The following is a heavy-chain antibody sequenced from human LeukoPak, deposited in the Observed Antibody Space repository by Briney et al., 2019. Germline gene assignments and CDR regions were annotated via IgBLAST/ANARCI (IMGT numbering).Heavy chain of an antibody. CDR3: AIYSSWPVIAY. CDR2: FDPEDGET. V-gene: IGHV1-24*01. D-gene: IGHD6-13*01. CDR1: GYTFTGYY. Sequence: ASVKVSCKASGYTFTGYYMHWVRQAPGKGLEWMGGFDPEDGETIYAQRFQGRVTMTEDTSTDTAYMELSSLRSEDTAVYYCAIYSSWPVIAYWGQGTLVTVSS. J-gene: IGHJ4*02.